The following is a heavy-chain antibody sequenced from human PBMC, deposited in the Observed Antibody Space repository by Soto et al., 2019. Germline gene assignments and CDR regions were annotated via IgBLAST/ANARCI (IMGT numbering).Heavy chain of an antibody. V-gene: IGHV1-18*01. Sequence: QVNLVQSGAEVKKPGASVKVSCKCSGYTFTSYGITWVRQAPGQGLEWMGWISAHNGNTDYAQKLQGRVTVTRVTSTSTAYMELRSLRSDDTAVYYCARGRYGDYWGQGALVTVSS. CDR3: ARGRYGDY. CDR2: ISAHNGNT. CDR1: GYTFTSYG. D-gene: IGHD1-1*01. J-gene: IGHJ4*02.